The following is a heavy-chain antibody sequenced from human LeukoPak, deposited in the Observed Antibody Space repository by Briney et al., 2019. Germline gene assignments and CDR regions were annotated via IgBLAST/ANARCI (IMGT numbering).Heavy chain of an antibody. D-gene: IGHD4-17*01. CDR1: GGSISSSSYY. CDR3: ARGGHDYGDDY. V-gene: IGHV4-39*07. CDR2: FYYSGCT. Sequence: PSETLSLTCTVSGGSISSSSYYWGWIRQPPGKGLEWVGSFYYSGCTYYNPSLKSRVTMSVDTSKNQFSLKLSSVTAADTAVYYCARGGHDYGDDYWGQGTLVTVSS. J-gene: IGHJ4*02.